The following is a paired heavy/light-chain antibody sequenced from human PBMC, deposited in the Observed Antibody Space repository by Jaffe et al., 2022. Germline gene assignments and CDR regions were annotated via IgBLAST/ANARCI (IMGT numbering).Light chain of an antibody. CDR3: QQYYSIPYT. CDR2: SAS. Sequence: DIVMTQSPDSLAVSLGERATINCRSSQSVLYSSNNKNYLAWYQKKPGQPPKLLIYSASTRESGVPDRFSGSGSETDFTLTINSLQPADVAVYYCQQYYSIPYTFGQGTKLEIK. CDR1: QSVLYSSNNKNY. V-gene: IGKV4-1*01. J-gene: IGKJ2*01.
Heavy chain of an antibody. V-gene: IGHV1-2*06. J-gene: IGHJ5*02. CDR3: ARGGAAVAATSHAPRIDP. D-gene: IGHD1-26*01. CDR2: INPNSGDT. Sequence: QVQLVQSGAEVKKPGASVKVSCKASGYTFTGYYMHWVRQAPGQGLEWMGRINPNSGDTNYVQKFQGRVTMTRDTSISTAYMELSRLTSDDAAVYYCARGGAAVAATSHAPRIDPWGQGTLVTVSS. CDR1: GYTFTGYY.